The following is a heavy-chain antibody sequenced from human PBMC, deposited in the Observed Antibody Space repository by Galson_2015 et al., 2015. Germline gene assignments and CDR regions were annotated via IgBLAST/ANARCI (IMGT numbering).Heavy chain of an antibody. J-gene: IGHJ5*02. V-gene: IGHV4-39*01. CDR3: VRPGPIVGARRWGWFDP. D-gene: IGHD1-26*01. Sequence: ETLSLTCTVSGGSISSRSYYWGWIRQPPGKGLEWIGSIYYSGSTYYNPSLKSRVTISVDTSKNQFSLKLSSVTAADTAVCYCVRPGPIVGARRWGWFDPWGQGTLVTVSS. CDR1: GGSISSRSYY. CDR2: IYYSGST.